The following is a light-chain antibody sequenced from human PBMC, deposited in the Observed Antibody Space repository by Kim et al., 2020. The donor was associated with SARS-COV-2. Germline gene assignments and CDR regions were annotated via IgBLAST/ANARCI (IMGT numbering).Light chain of an antibody. CDR1: SSVGGGDNY. J-gene: IGLJ2*01. CDR3: SSYAGSNNV. CDR2: EVS. Sequence: PGLSVTISCTGTSSVGGGDNYVAWNQQHPGKAPKLMIYEVSKRPAGVPDRFSGSNSGNTASLTVSGLQAEDEADYHCSSYAGSNNVFGGGTQLTVL. V-gene: IGLV2-8*01.